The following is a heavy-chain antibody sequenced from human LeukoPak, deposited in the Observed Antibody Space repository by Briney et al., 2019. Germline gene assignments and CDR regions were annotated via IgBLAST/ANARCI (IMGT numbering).Heavy chain of an antibody. CDR2: ISYDGSNK. J-gene: IGHJ3*02. D-gene: IGHD3-22*01. V-gene: IGHV3-30-3*01. Sequence: GGSLRLSCAASGFTFSSYAMHWVHQAPGKGLEWVAVISYDGSNKYYADSVKGRFTISRDNFKNTLYLQMNSLRAEDTAVYYCARDGDIVVVITGAFDIWGQGTMVTVSS. CDR3: ARDGDIVVVITGAFDI. CDR1: GFTFSSYA.